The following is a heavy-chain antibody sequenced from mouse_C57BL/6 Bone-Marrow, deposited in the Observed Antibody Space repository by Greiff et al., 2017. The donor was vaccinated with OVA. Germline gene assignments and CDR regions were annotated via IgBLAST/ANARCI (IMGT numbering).Heavy chain of an antibody. D-gene: IGHD1-1*01. CDR2: IDPENGDT. CDR1: GFNIKDDY. CDR3: TTAGVATRVAY. J-gene: IGHJ3*01. Sequence: VQLKESGAELVRPGASVKLSCTASGFNIKDDYMHWVKQRPEQGLEWIGWIDPENGDTEYASKFQGKATITADTSSNTAYLQLSSLTSEDTAVYYCTTAGVATRVAYWGQGTLVTVSA. V-gene: IGHV14-4*01.